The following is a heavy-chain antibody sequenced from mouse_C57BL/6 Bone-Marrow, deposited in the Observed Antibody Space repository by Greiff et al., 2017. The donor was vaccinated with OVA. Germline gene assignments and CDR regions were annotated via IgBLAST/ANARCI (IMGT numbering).Heavy chain of an antibody. J-gene: IGHJ4*01. CDR3: AREGYYYGSLYYAMDY. CDR1: GYNFTNYW. V-gene: IGHV1-63*01. Sequence: QVQLQQSGAELVRPGTSVKMSCKASGYNFTNYWIGWAKQRPGHGLEWIGDSYPGGGDTNYNEKFKGKATLTADKSSSTAYMQFSSLTSEDSAIYYCAREGYYYGSLYYAMDYWGQGTSVIVSS. CDR2: SYPGGGDT. D-gene: IGHD1-1*01.